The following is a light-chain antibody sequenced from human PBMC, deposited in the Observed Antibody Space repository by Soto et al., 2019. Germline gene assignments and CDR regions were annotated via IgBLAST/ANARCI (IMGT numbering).Light chain of an antibody. CDR1: QGISSV. CDR2: AAS. V-gene: IGKV1-9*01. Sequence: DIQLTQSPSLLSASVGDRVTITCRASQGISSVLAWYQQKSGKAPKLLMYAASTLQSDVPSRFSGSGSETEFTLTISSLQPEDFATYDCEQLNSNPLTCGGGTKVEIK. CDR3: EQLNSNPLT. J-gene: IGKJ4*01.